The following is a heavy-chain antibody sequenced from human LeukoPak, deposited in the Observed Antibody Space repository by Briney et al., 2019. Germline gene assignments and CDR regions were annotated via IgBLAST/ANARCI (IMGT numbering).Heavy chain of an antibody. V-gene: IGHV3-11*01. Sequence: GGSLRLSCAASGFTLSDYYMSWIRQAPGKGLEWVSYISSSGSTIYYADSVKGRFTISRDNAKNSLYLQMNSLRAEDTAVYYCARVKPDTAMVIDPSYYFDYWGQGTLVTVSS. CDR2: ISSSGSTI. J-gene: IGHJ4*02. CDR1: GFTLSDYY. D-gene: IGHD5-18*01. CDR3: ARVKPDTAMVIDPSYYFDY.